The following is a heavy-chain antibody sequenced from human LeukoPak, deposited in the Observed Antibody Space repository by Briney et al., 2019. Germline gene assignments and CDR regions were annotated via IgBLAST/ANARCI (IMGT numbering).Heavy chain of an antibody. CDR3: ARDYKDDQKYSYYMDV. V-gene: IGHV1-2*02. Sequence: ASVKVSCKASGYTFTGYYMHWVRQAPGQGLEWMGWINPNSGGTNYAQKFQGRVTMTRDTSISTAYMELSRLRSDDTAVYYCARDYKDDQKYSYYMDVWGKGTTVTVSS. CDR2: INPNSGGT. J-gene: IGHJ6*03. CDR1: GYTFTGYY. D-gene: IGHD3-10*01.